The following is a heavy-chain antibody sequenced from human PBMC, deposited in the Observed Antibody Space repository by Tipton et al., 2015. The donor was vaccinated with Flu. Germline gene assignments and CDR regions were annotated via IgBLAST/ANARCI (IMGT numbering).Heavy chain of an antibody. CDR3: ARTRGGYCSSSSCYADYFDY. D-gene: IGHD2-2*01. CDR1: GFTFSNYW. Sequence: SLRLSCTASGFTFSNYWMNWVRQTPGKGLEWVATIKQDGSNMYYVDSVKGRFTISRDDAKNSLYMQMNSLRAEDTAVYYCARTRGGYCSSSSCYADYFDYWGQGTLVTVSS. J-gene: IGHJ4*02. CDR2: IKQDGSNM. V-gene: IGHV3-7*01.